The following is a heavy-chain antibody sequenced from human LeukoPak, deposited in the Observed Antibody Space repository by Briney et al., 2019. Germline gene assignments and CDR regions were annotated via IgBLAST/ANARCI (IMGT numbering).Heavy chain of an antibody. V-gene: IGHV4-4*07. CDR2: LYSSGDT. Sequence: PSETLSLTCIVSGGSISSYYWSWIRQPAGKGLEWIGRLYSSGDTNYNPSLKSRVTMSVDTSKNQFSLKLNSVTAADTAMYYCAREKIGTGTVLGKDYYYMDVWGKGTTVTVSS. J-gene: IGHJ6*03. CDR3: AREKIGTGTVLGKDYYYMDV. CDR1: GGSISSYY. D-gene: IGHD3-16*01.